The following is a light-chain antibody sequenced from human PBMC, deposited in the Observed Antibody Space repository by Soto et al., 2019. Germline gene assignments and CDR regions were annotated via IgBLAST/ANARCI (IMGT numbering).Light chain of an antibody. J-gene: IGLJ2*01. V-gene: IGLV1-47*01. CDR3: AAWDDSLSGVV. Sequence: QPVLTQPPSASGAPGQRVTISCSGSSSNIGSNYVYWYHQLPGTAPKVLIYRNNQRPSAVPDRFSGSKSGTSASLAFSGRRSEDEADYYCAAWDDSLSGVVFGGGTQLTVL. CDR1: SSNIGSNY. CDR2: RNN.